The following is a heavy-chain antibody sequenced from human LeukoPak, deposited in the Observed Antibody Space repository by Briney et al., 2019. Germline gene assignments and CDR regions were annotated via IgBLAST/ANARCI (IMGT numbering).Heavy chain of an antibody. CDR2: INPNSGGT. Sequence: GASVTVSFKASGYTFTGYYMHWVRPAPGQGLEWMGWINPNSGGTNYAQKFPGRVTMTRDTSISTAYMELSRLRSDDTAVYYCARVGLPLYYYDSSGYYPPGNWFDPWGQGTLVTVSS. J-gene: IGHJ5*02. V-gene: IGHV1-2*02. CDR1: GYTFTGYY. CDR3: ARVGLPLYYYDSSGYYPPGNWFDP. D-gene: IGHD3-22*01.